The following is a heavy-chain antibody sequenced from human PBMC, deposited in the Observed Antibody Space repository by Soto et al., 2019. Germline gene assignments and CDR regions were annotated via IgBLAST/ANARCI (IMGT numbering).Heavy chain of an antibody. CDR3: ARTGGYEYFDY. CDR2: IYYSGST. V-gene: IGHV4-39*01. J-gene: IGHJ4*02. Sequence: SETLSLTCTVSGGSISSSGYYWGWIRQPPGKGLEWIGNIYYSGSTSYNPSLKGRVIISVDTSENQFSLKLSSVTAADMAVYYCARTGGYEYFDYWGQGTLVTVSS. D-gene: IGHD5-12*01. CDR1: GGSISSSGYY.